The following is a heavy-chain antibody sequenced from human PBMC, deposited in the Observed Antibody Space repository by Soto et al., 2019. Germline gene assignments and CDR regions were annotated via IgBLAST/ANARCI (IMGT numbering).Heavy chain of an antibody. CDR3: ARQDRVVAEGRWFDP. J-gene: IGHJ5*02. D-gene: IGHD2-15*01. V-gene: IGHV4-38-2*02. CDR2: VHYSGNT. Sequence: TLSLTCTVSGYSISSGYHWAWIRQPPGKGLEWLGSVHYSGNTYYNPSLKSRLTISVDKSKNQFSLNLSSVTAADTAVYYCARQDRVVAEGRWFDPWGQGTLVTVSP. CDR1: GYSISSGYH.